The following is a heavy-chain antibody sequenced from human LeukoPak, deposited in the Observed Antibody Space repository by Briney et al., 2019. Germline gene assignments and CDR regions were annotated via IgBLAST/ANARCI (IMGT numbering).Heavy chain of an antibody. J-gene: IGHJ4*02. Sequence: GGSLRLSCAASGFTFSSYEMNWVRQAPGKGLEWVSHISSSGSTIYYADSVKGRFTISRDNAKNSLYLQMNSLRAEDTAVYYCARDQLKRYSSGWYWWGQGTLVTVSS. CDR3: ARDQLKRYSSGWYW. V-gene: IGHV3-48*03. D-gene: IGHD6-19*01. CDR1: GFTFSSYE. CDR2: ISSSGSTI.